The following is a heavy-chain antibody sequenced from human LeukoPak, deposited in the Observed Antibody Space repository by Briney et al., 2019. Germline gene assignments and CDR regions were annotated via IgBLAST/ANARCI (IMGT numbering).Heavy chain of an antibody. D-gene: IGHD1-26*01. J-gene: IGHJ5*02. CDR2: IISIFGPA. V-gene: IGHV1-69*13. CDR3: ARDGDVGATSAKPYNWFDP. Sequence: ASVKVSCKASGGTFSSYAISWVRQAPGQGLEWMGGIISIFGPANYAQKFQGRVTITADESTSTAYMELSSLRSEDTAVYYCARDGDVGATSAKPYNWFDPWGQGTLVTVSS. CDR1: GGTFSSYA.